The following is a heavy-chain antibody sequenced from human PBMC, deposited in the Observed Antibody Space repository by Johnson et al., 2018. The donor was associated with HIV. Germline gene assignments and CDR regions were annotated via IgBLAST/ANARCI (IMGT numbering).Heavy chain of an antibody. V-gene: IGHV3-30*18. D-gene: IGHD3-10*01. Sequence: QVHLVESGGGVVQPGRSLRLSCAASGFTFSSYAMHWVRQAPGKGLEWVAVISYDGTNKYYADSVKGRFTLSRDNSKNTLDLQMNSLTIEDTAVFYCAKTRMGGILDAFDLWGQGTMVIVS. J-gene: IGHJ3*01. CDR2: ISYDGTNK. CDR1: GFTFSSYA. CDR3: AKTRMGGILDAFDL.